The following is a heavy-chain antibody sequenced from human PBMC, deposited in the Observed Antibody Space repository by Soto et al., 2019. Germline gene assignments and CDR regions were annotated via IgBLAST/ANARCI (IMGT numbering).Heavy chain of an antibody. D-gene: IGHD6-19*01. CDR1: GGSISSSNW. Sequence: QVQLQESGPGLVKPSGTLSLTCAVSGGSISSSNWWSWVRQPPGKGLEWIGEIYHSGSTNYNPSLKSXXTXSXXKSKNQFSLKLSSVTAADTAVYYCASSRGWYSYDYWGQGTLVTVSS. CDR3: ASSRGWYSYDY. CDR2: IYHSGST. J-gene: IGHJ4*02. V-gene: IGHV4-4*02.